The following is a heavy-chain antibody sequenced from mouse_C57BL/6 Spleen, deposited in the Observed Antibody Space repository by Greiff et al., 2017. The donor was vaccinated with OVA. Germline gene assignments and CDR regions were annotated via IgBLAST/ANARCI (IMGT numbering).Heavy chain of an antibody. J-gene: IGHJ1*03. Sequence: QVQLQQSGAELARPGASVKLSCKASGYTFTSYGISWVKQRTGQGLEWIGEIYPRSGNTYYNEKFKGKATLTADKSSSTAYMELRSLTSEDSAVYFCARWDYSNYWYFDVWGTGTTVTVSS. V-gene: IGHV1-81*01. CDR3: ARWDYSNYWYFDV. D-gene: IGHD2-5*01. CDR1: GYTFTSYG. CDR2: IYPRSGNT.